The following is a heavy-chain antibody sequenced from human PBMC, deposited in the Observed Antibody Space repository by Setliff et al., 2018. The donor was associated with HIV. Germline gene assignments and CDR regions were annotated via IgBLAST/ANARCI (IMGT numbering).Heavy chain of an antibody. CDR3: ARLVWTGYGSRASDI. D-gene: IGHD5-12*01. CDR1: GGSINRGTYY. Sequence: KPSETLSLTCSVSGGSINRGTYYWTWIRQSAGKGLEWFGHIYITGDTDYNPSLKSRVTISVDTSKNQSSLTLISVTATDTAVYYCARLVWTGYGSRASDIWGQGTVVTVSS. V-gene: IGHV4-61*09. J-gene: IGHJ3*02. CDR2: IYITGDT.